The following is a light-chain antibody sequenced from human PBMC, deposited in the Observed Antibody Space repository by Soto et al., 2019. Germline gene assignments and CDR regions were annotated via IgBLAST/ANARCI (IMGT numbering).Light chain of an antibody. CDR2: EVT. Sequence: QSALTQPASVSGSPGQSITISCTGTSSDVGSHNLVSWYQQHPGQAPKLMIYEVTKRPLGVSTRFSASKSGHTASLTISGLQAEDEADYYCCSYGGSRAVFGGGTQLTVL. CDR1: SSDVGSHNL. V-gene: IGLV2-23*02. CDR3: CSYGGSRAV. J-gene: IGLJ7*01.